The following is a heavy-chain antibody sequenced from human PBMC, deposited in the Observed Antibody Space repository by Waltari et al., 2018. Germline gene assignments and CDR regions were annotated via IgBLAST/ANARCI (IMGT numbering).Heavy chain of an antibody. CDR2: INRSGST. D-gene: IGHD1-26*01. V-gene: IGHV4-34*01. CDR3: ARRSGSYYGGVNWFDP. J-gene: IGHJ5*02. CDR1: GGSFSGYY. Sequence: QVQLQQWGAGLLKPSETLSLTCAVYGGSFSGYYWSWIRQPPGKGLEWIGEINRSGSTNSNPSLKSRVTISVDTSKNQFSLKLSSVTAADTAVYYCARRSGSYYGGVNWFDPWGQGTLVTVSS.